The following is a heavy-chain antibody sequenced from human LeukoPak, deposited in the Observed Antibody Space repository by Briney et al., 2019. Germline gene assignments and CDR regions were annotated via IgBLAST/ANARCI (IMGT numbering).Heavy chain of an antibody. CDR1: GFTFTTYW. V-gene: IGHV3-74*01. J-gene: IGHJ4*02. Sequence: PGGALRLSCAASGFTFTTYWMHWVRQVPGKGLVWVARINTDGRVTTYADSVKGRCTVSRDNAENTLYPQRNDLTTEEQAVYYCIRGTHVGLHLEYWGQGTLATVTS. D-gene: IGHD3-10*02. CDR2: INTDGRVT. CDR3: IRGTHVGLHLEY.